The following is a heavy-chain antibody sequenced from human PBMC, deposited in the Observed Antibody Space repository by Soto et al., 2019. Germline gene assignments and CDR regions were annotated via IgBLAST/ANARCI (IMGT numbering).Heavy chain of an antibody. CDR1: GYTFTRYA. D-gene: IGHD3-3*01. J-gene: IGHJ4*02. V-gene: IGHV1-3*01. Sequence: GASVKVSCKASGYTFTRYALHWVRQAPGQRLEWMGWINAGNGNTKYSQNFQGRVTITRDTSANTAYIELSSLRSEDTAVYYCARGSPYSGFWSGFYPDYWGLGTLVTVSS. CDR2: INAGNGNT. CDR3: ARGSPYSGFWSGFYPDY.